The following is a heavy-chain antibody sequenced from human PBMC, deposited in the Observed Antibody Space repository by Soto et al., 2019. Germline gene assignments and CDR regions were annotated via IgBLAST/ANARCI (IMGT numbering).Heavy chain of an antibody. CDR3: GRRGDILSGYFDY. V-gene: IGHV4-39*01. CDR2: IYYSGST. D-gene: IGHD3-9*01. CDR1: GGSISSSSYY. J-gene: IGHJ4*02. Sequence: SETLSLTCTVSGGSISSSSYYWGWIRQPPGKGLEWIGTIYYSGSTYYNPSLKSRVTISVDTSKNQFSLTLRSVTAADTAVYYCGRRGDILSGYFDYWSQGTLVTVSS.